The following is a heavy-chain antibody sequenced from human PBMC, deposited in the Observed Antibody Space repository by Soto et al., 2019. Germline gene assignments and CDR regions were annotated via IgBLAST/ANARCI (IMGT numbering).Heavy chain of an antibody. CDR3: ARGWGVSAFWSGYYTYYFDY. J-gene: IGHJ4*02. CDR2: IYHSGST. CDR1: GGSISSGGYS. V-gene: IGHV4-30-2*01. Sequence: SETLSLTCAVSGGSISSGGYSWSWIRQPPGKGLEWIGYIYHSGSTYYNPSLKSRVTISVDRSKNQFSLKLSSVTAADTAVYYCARGWGVSAFWSGYYTYYFDYWGQGTLVTVSS. D-gene: IGHD3-3*01.